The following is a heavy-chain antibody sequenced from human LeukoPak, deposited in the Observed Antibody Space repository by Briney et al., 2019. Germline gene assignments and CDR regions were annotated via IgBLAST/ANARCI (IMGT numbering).Heavy chain of an antibody. Sequence: SETLSLTCTVSGGSISSYYWSWIRQPPGKGLEWIGYIYYSESTNYNPSLKSRVTISVDTSKNQFSLKLSSVTAADTAVYYCARAPIDYYYYMDVWGKGTTVTVSS. J-gene: IGHJ6*03. CDR2: IYYSEST. CDR3: ARAPIDYYYYMDV. D-gene: IGHD1-26*01. CDR1: GGSISSYY. V-gene: IGHV4-59*01.